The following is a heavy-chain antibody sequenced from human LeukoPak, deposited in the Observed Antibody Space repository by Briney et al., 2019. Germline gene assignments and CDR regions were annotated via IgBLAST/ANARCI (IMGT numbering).Heavy chain of an antibody. J-gene: IGHJ3*02. CDR3: ARDMITIFGVVIYSGDAFDI. V-gene: IGHV3-7*01. CDR1: GFTFSSYW. CDR2: IKQDGSEK. D-gene: IGHD3-3*01. Sequence: VGSLRLSCAASGFTFSSYWMSSVRQAPGKGLEWVANIKQDGSEKYSVDTVKGRFTISRDNAKNSLYLQMNSLRAEDTAVYYCARDMITIFGVVIYSGDAFDIWGQGTMVTVSS.